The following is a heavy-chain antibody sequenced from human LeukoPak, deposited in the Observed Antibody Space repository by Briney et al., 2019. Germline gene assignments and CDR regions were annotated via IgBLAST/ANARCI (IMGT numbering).Heavy chain of an antibody. D-gene: IGHD3-16*02. V-gene: IGHV4/OR15-8*01. J-gene: IGHJ4*02. CDR1: GGSIDSTNW. CDR2: IHHDGRI. CDR3: ARSHDHLWGNYPDY. Sequence: PSETLSLTCDVSGGSIDSTNWWNWVRQPPGQGLEWIGEIHHDGRINYNPSLKSRVTLSVDKSKNQFPLRLNSVTAADTAMYYCARSHDHLWGNYPDYWGQGTLVTVSS.